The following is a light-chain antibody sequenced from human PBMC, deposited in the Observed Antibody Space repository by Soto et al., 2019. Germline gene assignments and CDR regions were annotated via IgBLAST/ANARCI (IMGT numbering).Light chain of an antibody. CDR1: QSVSSNY. V-gene: IGKV3-20*01. CDR2: GTS. J-gene: IGKJ4*01. CDR3: QQYGSSPLT. Sequence: EVVMTQSPALLSVSPGERATLSCRASQSVSSNYLAWYQQKPGQAPRLLIYGTSSRATGIPDRFSGSGSGTDFTLTITRLEPEDFAVYYCQQYGSSPLTFGGGTKV.